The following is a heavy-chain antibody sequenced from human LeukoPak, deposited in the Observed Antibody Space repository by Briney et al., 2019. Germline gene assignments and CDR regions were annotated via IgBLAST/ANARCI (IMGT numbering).Heavy chain of an antibody. CDR2: ISGSGGST. Sequence: GGSLRLSSAASGFTFSSYAMSWLRQAPGNGLEWVSAISGSGGSTYYAASVKGRFTISRDNSKNTLYLQMNSLRAEDTAVYYCAKGSWRENYFDYWGQGTLVAVSS. D-gene: IGHD5-24*01. CDR3: AKGSWRENYFDY. CDR1: GFTFSSYA. V-gene: IGHV3-23*01. J-gene: IGHJ4*02.